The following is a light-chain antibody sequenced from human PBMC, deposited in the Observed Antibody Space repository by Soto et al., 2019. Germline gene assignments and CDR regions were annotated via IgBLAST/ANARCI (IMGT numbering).Light chain of an antibody. CDR2: EVS. J-gene: IGLJ1*01. CDR3: QSYDSGLIGLI. Sequence: QSALTQPASVSGSPGQSITISCTGTSSDVGGYNTVSWYQQHPGKAPKLMIYEVSNRPSGVSNRFSGSKSGNTASLTISGLQAEDEADYYCQSYDSGLIGLIFGTGTKLTVL. V-gene: IGLV2-14*01. CDR1: SSDVGGYNT.